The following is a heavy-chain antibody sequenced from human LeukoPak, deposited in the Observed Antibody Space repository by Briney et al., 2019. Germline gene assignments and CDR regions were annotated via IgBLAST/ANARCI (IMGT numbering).Heavy chain of an antibody. D-gene: IGHD1-26*01. Sequence: GGSLRLSCAASGFTFSGFYMSWIRQAPGKGPEWISHISSSGTTIYYADSVKGRFTISRDNARKSLYLQMDSLRAEDTAMYYCARDRIQVGITLAAHWGQGTLVTVSS. CDR3: ARDRIQVGITLAAH. V-gene: IGHV3-11*01. CDR1: GFTFSGFY. J-gene: IGHJ4*02. CDR2: ISSSGTTI.